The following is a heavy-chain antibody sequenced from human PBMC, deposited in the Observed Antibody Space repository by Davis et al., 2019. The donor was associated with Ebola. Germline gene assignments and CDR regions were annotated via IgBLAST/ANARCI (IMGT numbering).Heavy chain of an antibody. V-gene: IGHV1-2*02. CDR3: ARGARLGYCSSTSCLHNWFDP. J-gene: IGHJ5*02. CDR1: GYTFTGYY. D-gene: IGHD2-2*01. Sequence: ASVKVSCKASGYTFTGYYMHWVRQAPGQGLEWMGWINPNSGGTNYVQKFQGRVTMTRDTSISTAYMELSRLRSDDTAVYYCARGARLGYCSSTSCLHNWFDPWGQGTLVTVSS. CDR2: INPNSGGT.